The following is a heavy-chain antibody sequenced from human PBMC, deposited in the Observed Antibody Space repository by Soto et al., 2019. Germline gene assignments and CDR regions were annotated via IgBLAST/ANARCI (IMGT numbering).Heavy chain of an antibody. CDR1: SGSISSYS. V-gene: IGHV4-59*08. Sequence: PSETLSLTCTITSGSISSYSWSWIRQPPGKGLEWIGYIYYSGSTNYNPSLKSRVTISVDTSKNQFSLKLSSVTAADTAVYYCARLRLMVRGVPETKYFDYWGQGTLVTVS. CDR3: ARLRLMVRGVPETKYFDY. J-gene: IGHJ4*02. D-gene: IGHD3-10*01. CDR2: IYYSGST.